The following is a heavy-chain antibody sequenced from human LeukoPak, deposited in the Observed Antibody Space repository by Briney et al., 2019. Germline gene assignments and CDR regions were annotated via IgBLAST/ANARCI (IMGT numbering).Heavy chain of an antibody. J-gene: IGHJ4*02. CDR3: ARGRIRRAESFFDF. V-gene: IGHV3-48*03. CDR1: GFTFRYYE. CDR2: MTKIDGSI. Sequence: GGSLRLSCVASGFTFRYYEMHWLRQPPGKGLEWVSYMTKIDGSIYYQPSVRGRFTISSDTADSTLYLQMNSLRAEDRALYYCARGRIRRAESFFDFWGQGTRVTVSS. D-gene: IGHD3-10*01.